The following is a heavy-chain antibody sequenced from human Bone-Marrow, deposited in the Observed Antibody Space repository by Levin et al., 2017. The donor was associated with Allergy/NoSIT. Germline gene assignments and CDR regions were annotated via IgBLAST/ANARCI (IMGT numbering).Heavy chain of an antibody. Sequence: PGESLKISCAASGFTFSSYGMHWVRQAPGKGLEWVAVISYDGSNKYYADSVKGRFTISRDNSKNTLYLQMNSLRAEDTAVYYCAKAGYYGSGSYPFDYWGQGTLVTVSS. D-gene: IGHD3-10*01. J-gene: IGHJ4*02. CDR1: GFTFSSYG. V-gene: IGHV3-30*18. CDR2: ISYDGSNK. CDR3: AKAGYYGSGSYPFDY.